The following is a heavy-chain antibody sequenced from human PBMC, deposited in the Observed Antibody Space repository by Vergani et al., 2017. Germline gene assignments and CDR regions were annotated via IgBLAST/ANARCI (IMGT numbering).Heavy chain of an antibody. Sequence: QVQLHQWGAGLLKPSETLSLTCAVYGGSFSGYYWSWIRQPPGKGLEWIGEINHSGSTNYNPSLKSRVTISVDTSKNQFSLKLSSVTAADTAVYYCASAPPRVVVPAAIPPAPRRFDYWGQGTLVTVSS. V-gene: IGHV4-34*01. CDR3: ASAPPRVVVPAAIPPAPRRFDY. J-gene: IGHJ4*02. D-gene: IGHD2-2*01. CDR2: INHSGST. CDR1: GGSFSGYY.